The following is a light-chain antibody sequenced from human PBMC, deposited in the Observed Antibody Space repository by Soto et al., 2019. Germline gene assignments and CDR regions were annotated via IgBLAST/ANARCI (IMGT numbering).Light chain of an antibody. V-gene: IGKV1-5*03. Sequence: DIPMTQSPSTLSASVGDRVAITCRASQSISSLLAWYQQKPGKAPKLLIFQASTLENGVPPRFSGSGSGTEFTLTISSLQPEDFATYYCQQYNTFSPMWTFGQGTKLEVK. CDR3: QQYNTFSPMWT. J-gene: IGKJ1*01. CDR1: QSISSL. CDR2: QAS.